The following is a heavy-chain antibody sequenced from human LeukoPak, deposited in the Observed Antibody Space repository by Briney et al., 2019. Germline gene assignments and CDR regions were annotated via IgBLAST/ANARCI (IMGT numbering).Heavy chain of an antibody. CDR3: ANDRYYGSRSFGT. D-gene: IGHD3-10*01. CDR1: GGSISSYY. Sequence: PSETLSLTCTVSGGSISSYYWSWIRQPPGKGLEWIGYIYYSGSTNYNPSLKSRVTISVDTSKNQFSLKLNSVTAADTAVYYCANDRYYGSRSFGTWGQGTLVTVSS. V-gene: IGHV4-59*12. CDR2: IYYSGST. J-gene: IGHJ5*02.